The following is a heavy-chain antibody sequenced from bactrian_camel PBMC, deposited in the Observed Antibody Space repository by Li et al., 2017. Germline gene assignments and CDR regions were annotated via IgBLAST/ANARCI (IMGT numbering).Heavy chain of an antibody. CDR2: INSGGGFT. D-gene: IGHD1*01. V-gene: IGHV3S25*01. CDR1: GFTFGSYL. CDR3: VRAASTYYEADFAY. Sequence: QLVESGGGSVQAGGTLRLSCAASGFTFGSYLMYWVRQAPGKGLGWVTTINSGGGFTYYADSVKGRFTISRDNAKNTVYLQMNSLKPEDTAVYYCVRAASTYYEADFAYWGQGTQVTVS. J-gene: IGHJ6*01.